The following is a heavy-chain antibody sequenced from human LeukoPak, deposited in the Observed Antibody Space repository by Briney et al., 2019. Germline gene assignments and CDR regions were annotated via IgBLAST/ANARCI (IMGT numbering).Heavy chain of an antibody. CDR2: IYSGGST. D-gene: IGHD1-14*01. CDR1: GFSFSSYA. Sequence: GGSLRLSCAASGFSFSSYAMSWVRQAPGKGLEWVSVIYSGGSTYYADSVKGRFTISRDNSNNTLYLQLNNVRTEDTATYFCAKEQYPGYFDFWGQGTLVTVSA. J-gene: IGHJ4*02. V-gene: IGHV3-23*03. CDR3: AKEQYPGYFDF.